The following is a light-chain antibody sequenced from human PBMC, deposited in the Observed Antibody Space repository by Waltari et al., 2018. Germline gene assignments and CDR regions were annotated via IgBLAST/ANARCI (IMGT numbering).Light chain of an antibody. CDR1: QDISSW. CDR3: QHYDSYPPT. CDR2: AAS. J-gene: IGKJ3*01. V-gene: IGKV1D-16*01. Sequence: DIQMTQSPSSLSASIGDRVIISCRAGQDISSWLVWYQQKSDEAPKTLIYAASNLQSGVPSRFSGSGSGTHFTLTISSLQPEDFATYYCQHYDSYPPTFGPGTKVDHK.